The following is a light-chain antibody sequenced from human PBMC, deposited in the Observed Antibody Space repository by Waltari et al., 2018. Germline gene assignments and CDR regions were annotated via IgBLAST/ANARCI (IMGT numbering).Light chain of an antibody. CDR1: QSVISDY. V-gene: IGKV3-20*01. J-gene: IGKJ4*01. CDR2: GAS. Sequence: ENVLTQSPGTLSLSPGERATLSCRASQSVISDYLAWYQQKPGQAPRLLIFGASTRATGVPERFSGGGSGTHFTLTISRLEPEDFALYYCQQYGSSTGFTFGGGTKVQIK. CDR3: QQYGSSTGFT.